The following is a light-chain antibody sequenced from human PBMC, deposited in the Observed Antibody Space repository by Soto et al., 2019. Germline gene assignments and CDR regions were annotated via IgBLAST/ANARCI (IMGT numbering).Light chain of an antibody. J-gene: IGLJ1*01. CDR2: NVY. Sequence: QSVLTQPASVSGSPGQSITISCTVTNIDVGSYNYVSWHQQHPGKAPKLMIYNVYDRPSGISNRFSGSKSGNTASLTISGLQGEDEADYYCSSYTISRTYVFGTGTKVTVL. CDR3: SSYTISRTYV. CDR1: NIDVGSYNY. V-gene: IGLV2-14*03.